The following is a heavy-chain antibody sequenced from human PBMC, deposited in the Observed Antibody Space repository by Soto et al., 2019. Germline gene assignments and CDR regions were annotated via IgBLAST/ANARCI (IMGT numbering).Heavy chain of an antibody. CDR1: GGSISSGGYS. V-gene: IGHV4-30-2*01. J-gene: IGHJ6*02. D-gene: IGHD2-21*02. Sequence: PSETLCLTCAVSGGSISSGGYSWSWIRQPPGKGLEWIGYIYHSGSTYYNPSFKSRVTISVDTSKNQFSLKLNSVTAADTAVYYCARDLWGYCGTDCYPLDVWGQGTTVTVS. CDR2: IYHSGST. CDR3: ARDLWGYCGTDCYPLDV.